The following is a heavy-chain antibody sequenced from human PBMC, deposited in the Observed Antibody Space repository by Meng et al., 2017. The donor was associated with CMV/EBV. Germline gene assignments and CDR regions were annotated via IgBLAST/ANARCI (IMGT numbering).Heavy chain of an antibody. CDR1: GFTFSSYS. CDR2: ISSSSSYI. D-gene: IGHD3-3*01. Sequence: GGSLRLSCAASGFTFSSYSMNWVRQAPGKGLEWVSSISSSSSYIYYADSVKGRFTISRDNAKNSLYLQMNSLRAEDTAVYYCARSRDYDFWSGYYRGYYYYGMDVWGQGTTVTVSS. V-gene: IGHV3-21*01. J-gene: IGHJ6*02. CDR3: ARSRDYDFWSGYYRGYYYYGMDV.